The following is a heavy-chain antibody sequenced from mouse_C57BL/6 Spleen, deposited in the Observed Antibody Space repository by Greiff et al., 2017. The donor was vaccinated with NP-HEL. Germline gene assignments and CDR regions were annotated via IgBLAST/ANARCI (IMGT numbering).Heavy chain of an antibody. D-gene: IGHD2-1*01. CDR2: IDPSDSET. CDR3: AREWGNYAYYAMDY. V-gene: IGHV1-52*01. CDR1: GYTFTSYW. J-gene: IGHJ4*01. Sequence: VQLQQPGAELVRPGSSVKLSCKASGYTFTSYWMHWVKQRPIQGLEWIGNIDPSDSETHYNQKFKDKATLTVDKSSSTAYMQLSSLTSEDSAVYYCAREWGNYAYYAMDYWGQGTSVTVSS.